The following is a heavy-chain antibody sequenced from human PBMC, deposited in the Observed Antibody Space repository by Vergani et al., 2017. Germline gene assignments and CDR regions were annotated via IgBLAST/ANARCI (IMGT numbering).Heavy chain of an antibody. CDR2: INPSGGST. D-gene: IGHD3-3*01. CDR3: AREGLLRFLEWSPMGCXMDV. Sequence: QVQLVQSGAEVKKPGASVKVSCKASGYTFTSYYMHWVRQAPGQGLEWMGIINPSGGSTSYAQKFQGRVTMTRDTSTSTVYMELSSLRSEDTAVYYCAREGLLRFLEWSPMGCXMDVWGKGTTVTVSS. V-gene: IGHV1-46*03. CDR1: GYTFTSYY. J-gene: IGHJ6*03.